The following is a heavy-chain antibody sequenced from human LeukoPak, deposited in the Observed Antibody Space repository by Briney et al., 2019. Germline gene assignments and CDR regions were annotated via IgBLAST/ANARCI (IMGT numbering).Heavy chain of an antibody. CDR1: GGSFSGYY. J-gene: IGHJ4*02. CDR3: ASNYYDSSGHGPDY. D-gene: IGHD3-22*01. Sequence: SETLSLTCAVYGGSFSGYYWSWIRQPPGKGLEWIGEINHSGSTNYNPSLKSRVTISVDTSKNQFSLKLSSVTAADTAVYYCASNYYDSSGHGPDYWGQGIPVTVSS. CDR2: INHSGST. V-gene: IGHV4-34*01.